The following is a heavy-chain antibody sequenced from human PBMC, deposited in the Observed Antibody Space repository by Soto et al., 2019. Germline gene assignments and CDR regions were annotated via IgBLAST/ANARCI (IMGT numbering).Heavy chain of an antibody. CDR3: ARGDSDRTHNWVFDS. D-gene: IGHD1-1*01. J-gene: IGHJ4*02. Sequence: QVQLQQWGAGLLKPSETLSLTCAVYGGSFSGYYWSWIRQPPGRGLEWIAEINHRGNYRYNPSLKSRVTISVDTSKNQFSLKLNSVTAADTAVYYCARGDSDRTHNWVFDSWGQGTLVTVSS. CDR1: GGSFSGYY. V-gene: IGHV4-34*01. CDR2: INHRGNY.